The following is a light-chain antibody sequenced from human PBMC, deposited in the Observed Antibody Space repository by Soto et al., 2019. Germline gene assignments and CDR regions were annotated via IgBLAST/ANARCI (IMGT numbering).Light chain of an antibody. CDR3: QQRSNWPLT. CDR1: QTITTY. V-gene: IGKV1-39*01. Sequence: DIQMTQSPSSLFASVGDSVTITCRASQTITTYLNWYRQKPGKAPKLLIYAASSLQSGVPSRFSGSGSGTDFTLTISSLEPEDVAVYYCQQRSNWPLTFGQGTRLEIK. CDR2: AAS. J-gene: IGKJ5*01.